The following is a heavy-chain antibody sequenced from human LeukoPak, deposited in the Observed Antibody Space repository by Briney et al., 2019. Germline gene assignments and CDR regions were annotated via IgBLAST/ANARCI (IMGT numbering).Heavy chain of an antibody. CDR3: AKLVSRDGYLGAFDI. CDR1: GFTFDDYA. Sequence: GGSLRLSCAASGFTFDDYAMHWVRQARGKGLEWGSGISWNCGSIGYADAVKGRFTISRDNPKNSMYLQMNSLRAEDTALYYCAKLVSRDGYLGAFDIWGQGTMVTVSS. D-gene: IGHD5-24*01. V-gene: IGHV3-9*01. J-gene: IGHJ3*02. CDR2: ISWNCGSI.